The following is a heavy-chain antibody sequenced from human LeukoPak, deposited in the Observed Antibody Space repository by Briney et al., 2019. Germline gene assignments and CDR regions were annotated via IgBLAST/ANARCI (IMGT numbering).Heavy chain of an antibody. Sequence: SETLSLTCTVSGDSITNTNYYWAWIRQSPGEGLEWIGSVYHSGITYYTPSLKSRVSISVDTSKNQLSLKVTSVTASDTAVYYCAREWQYQFDYWAREAWSPSPQ. CDR2: VYHSGIT. D-gene: IGHD2/OR15-2a*01. CDR1: GDSITNTNYY. J-gene: IGHJ4*02. V-gene: IGHV4-39*07. CDR3: AREWQYQFDY.